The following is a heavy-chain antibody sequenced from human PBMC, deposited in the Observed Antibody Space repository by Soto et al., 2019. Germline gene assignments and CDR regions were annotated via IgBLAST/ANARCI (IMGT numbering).Heavy chain of an antibody. CDR1: GASISSGSYY. CDR2: ISNSGST. V-gene: IGHV4-31*03. Sequence: QVQLQESGPGLVKPSQTLSLTCTVPGASISSGSYYWSWIRQLPGQGLEWIGYISNSGSTYYNPSLKSRVLISVGTYKNKFSLRVSSVTAADTAVYYCARAVYSNHVYWGQGTLVTVSS. CDR3: ARAVYSNHVY. D-gene: IGHD4-4*01. J-gene: IGHJ4*02.